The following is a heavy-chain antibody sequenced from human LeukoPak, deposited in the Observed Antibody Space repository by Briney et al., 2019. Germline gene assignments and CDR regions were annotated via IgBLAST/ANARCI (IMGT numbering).Heavy chain of an antibody. D-gene: IGHD3-22*01. CDR1: GFTFSSYA. CDR3: AKEGKLPGYYYDSSGYADY. J-gene: IGHJ4*02. Sequence: PGGSLRLSCAASGFTFSSYAMSWVRQAPGKGLEWVSAISGSGGSTYYADSVKGRFTISRDNSKNTLYLQMNSLRAEDTAVYYCAKEGKLPGYYYDSSGYADYWGQGTLVTVSS. CDR2: ISGSGGST. V-gene: IGHV3-23*01.